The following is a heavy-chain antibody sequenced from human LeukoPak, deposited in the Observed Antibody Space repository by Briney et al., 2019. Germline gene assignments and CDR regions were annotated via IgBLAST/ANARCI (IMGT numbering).Heavy chain of an antibody. CDR1: GFTFSDFW. J-gene: IGHJ5*02. CDR3: ARDRAVAGTGDWFDP. D-gene: IGHD6-19*01. V-gene: IGHV3-7*01. CDR2: INQDGSEN. Sequence: PGGSLRLSCAASGFTFSDFWMGWVRQAPGKGLEWVANINQDGSENYYVDSVKGRFTISRDNAKNSLYLQMNSLRAEDTAVYYCARDRAVAGTGDWFDPWGQGTLVTVSS.